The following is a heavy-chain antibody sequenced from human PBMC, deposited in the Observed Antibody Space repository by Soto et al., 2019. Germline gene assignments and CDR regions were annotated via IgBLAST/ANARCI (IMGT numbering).Heavy chain of an antibody. CDR3: ARAGGLGAVAVDY. D-gene: IGHD6-19*01. CDR2: IYHGSP. J-gene: IGHJ4*02. V-gene: IGHV4-30-2*01. CDR1: GGSISSGGYS. Sequence: QLQLQESGSGLVKPSQTLSLTCAVSGGSISSGGYSWSWIRQPPGKGLEWIGYIYHGSPYYNPSLKCRVTISVDRSKNQFSLKLSSVTAADTAVYYCARAGGLGAVAVDYWGQGTLVTVSS.